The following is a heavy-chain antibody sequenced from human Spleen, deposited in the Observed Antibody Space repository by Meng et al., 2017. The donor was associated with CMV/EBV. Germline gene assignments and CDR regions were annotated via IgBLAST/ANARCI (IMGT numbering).Heavy chain of an antibody. CDR3: ATVRGEYSSSSLSNWFDP. D-gene: IGHD6-6*01. V-gene: IGHV4-39*07. J-gene: IGHJ5*02. Sequence: SETLSLTCTVSGGSISSSSYYWGWIRQPPGKGLEWIGSIYYSGNTYYNPSLKSRVTISLDTSKNQFSLKLSSVTAADTAVYYCATVRGEYSSSSLSNWFDPWGQGTQVTVSS. CDR1: GGSISSSSYY. CDR2: IYYSGNT.